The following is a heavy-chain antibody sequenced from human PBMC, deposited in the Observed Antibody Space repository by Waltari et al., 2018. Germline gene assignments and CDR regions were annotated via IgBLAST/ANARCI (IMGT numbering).Heavy chain of an antibody. D-gene: IGHD2-8*01. CDR2: IIPIFGTA. CDR3: ARFMGPRMLVELP. Sequence: QVQLVQSGAAVKKPGSSVTVSCKAYGGTFSSYAIRRVGQAPGQGLGWMGGIIPIFGTANYAQKFQGRVTITADESTSTAYMELSSLRSEDTAVYYCARFMGPRMLVELPWGQGTLVTVSS. J-gene: IGHJ5*02. CDR1: GGTFSSYA. V-gene: IGHV1-69*01.